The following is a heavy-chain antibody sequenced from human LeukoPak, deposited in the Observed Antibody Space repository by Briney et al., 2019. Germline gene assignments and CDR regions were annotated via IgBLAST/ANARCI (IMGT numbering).Heavy chain of an antibody. CDR3: ARRLVRGACFDY. J-gene: IGHJ4*02. CDR2: IYYSGST. V-gene: IGHV4-59*12. CDR1: GGSISSYY. Sequence: SETLSLTCTVSGGSISSYYWSWIRQPPGKGLEWIGYIYYSGSTYYNPSLKSRVTISVDTSKNQFSLKLSSVTAADTAVYYCARRLVRGACFDYWGQGTLVTVSS. D-gene: IGHD3-10*02.